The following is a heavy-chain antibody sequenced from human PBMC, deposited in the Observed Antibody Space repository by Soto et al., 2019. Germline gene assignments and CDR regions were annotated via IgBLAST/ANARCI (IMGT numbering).Heavy chain of an antibody. D-gene: IGHD3-22*01. V-gene: IGHV4-34*01. CDR3: ARARYDSSGYYYAAQKYYYYGMDV. J-gene: IGHJ6*02. Sequence: KTSETLSLTCAVYGGSFSGYYWSWIRQPPGKGLEWIGEINHSGSTNYNPSLESRVTISVDTSKNQFSLKLSSVTAADTAVYYCARARYDSSGYYYAAQKYYYYGMDVWGQGTTVTVSS. CDR1: GGSFSGYY. CDR2: INHSGST.